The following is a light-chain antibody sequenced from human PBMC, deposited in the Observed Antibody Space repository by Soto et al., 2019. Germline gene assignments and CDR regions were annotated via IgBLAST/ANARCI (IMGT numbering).Light chain of an antibody. CDR1: SSDVVTYNL. Sequence: QSALTQPASVSGSPGQSINISCTGTSSDVVTYNLVSWYQQHPGKAPTVLIYEVSNRPSGVSNRFSGSKSGNTASLTISGLQAEDEADYYCSSYTSSSTYVFGTGTKLTVL. CDR3: SSYTSSSTYV. CDR2: EVS. V-gene: IGLV2-14*02. J-gene: IGLJ1*01.